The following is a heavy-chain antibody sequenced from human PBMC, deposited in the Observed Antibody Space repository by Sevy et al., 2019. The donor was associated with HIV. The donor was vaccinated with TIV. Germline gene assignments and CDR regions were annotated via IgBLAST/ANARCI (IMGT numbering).Heavy chain of an antibody. V-gene: IGHV4-59*08. CDR2: IYYNGHI. D-gene: IGHD1-1*01. J-gene: IGHJ5*02. CDR1: GGSITSLY. CDR3: AHANAWGRGSS. Sequence: SETLSLTCTVSGGSITSLYWNWIRQPPGKGLEWIANIYYNGHINYNPSLKSRVTLSLDTSKNQFSLRLSSVTAADTAMYYCAHANAWGRGSSWGQGTLVSASS.